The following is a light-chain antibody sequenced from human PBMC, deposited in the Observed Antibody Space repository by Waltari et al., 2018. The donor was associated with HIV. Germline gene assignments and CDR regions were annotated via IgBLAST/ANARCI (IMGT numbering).Light chain of an antibody. V-gene: IGLV1-47*01. CDR2: RNN. J-gene: IGLJ3*02. CDR3: AAWDDSLSGWV. CDR1: SSNIGTNY. Sequence: QSVLTQPPSASGTPGQRVTISCSGSSSNIGTNYVYWYHQLPGTAPKILIYRNNQRPSGVPDRFSGSKSGTSASLAISGLRSGDEADYYCAAWDDSLSGWVFGGGTKLTVL.